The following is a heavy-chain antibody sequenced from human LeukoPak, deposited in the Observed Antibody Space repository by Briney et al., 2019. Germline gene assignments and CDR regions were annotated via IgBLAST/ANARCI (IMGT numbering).Heavy chain of an antibody. J-gene: IGHJ5*02. D-gene: IGHD3-10*01. Sequence: PGGPLRLSCAASGFTFSSYAMHWVRQAPGKGLEWVALISFDGNYKYFADSVKGRFTISRDNSKNTLYLQMNSLRAEDTGVYYCARARYGSGSPSWFDPWGQGTLVTVSS. V-gene: IGHV3-30-3*01. CDR2: ISFDGNYK. CDR1: GFTFSSYA. CDR3: ARARYGSGSPSWFDP.